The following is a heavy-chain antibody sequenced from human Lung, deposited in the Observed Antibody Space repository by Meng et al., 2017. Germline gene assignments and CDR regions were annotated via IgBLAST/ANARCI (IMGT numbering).Heavy chain of an antibody. Sequence: QVQLQEWGEVLLKPSVTLSLTCAVYGGSFRGYYWSWIRQPPGKGLEWIGEINHSGSTNYNPSLKSRVTISVDTSKNQFSLKLSSVTAADTAVYYCARPKQANWYFDLWGCGTLVTVSS. D-gene: IGHD1/OR15-1a*01. CDR2: INHSGST. J-gene: IGHJ2*01. V-gene: IGHV4-34*01. CDR1: GGSFRGYY. CDR3: ARPKQANWYFDL.